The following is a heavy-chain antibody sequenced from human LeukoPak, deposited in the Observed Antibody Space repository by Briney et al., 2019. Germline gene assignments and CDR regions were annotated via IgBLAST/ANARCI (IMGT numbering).Heavy chain of an antibody. CDR1: GYTFISYG. J-gene: IGHJ4*02. CDR2: ISGYNGNT. V-gene: IGHV1-18*01. D-gene: IGHD1-26*01. CDR3: ARAIFVGYSGFDY. Sequence: ASVKVSCKASGYTFISYGISWVRQAPGQGLEWMGWISGYNGNTNYAQNLQGRVTMTTDTSTSTAYMELRSLRSDDTAVYYCARAIFVGYSGFDYWGQGTLVTVSS.